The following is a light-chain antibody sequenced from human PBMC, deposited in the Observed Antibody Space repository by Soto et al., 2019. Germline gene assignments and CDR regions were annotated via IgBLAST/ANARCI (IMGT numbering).Light chain of an antibody. J-gene: IGKJ1*01. V-gene: IGKV3-15*01. CDR3: EVYIPCPPGM. CDR2: DTS. Sequence: EIVVTQSPATLSASPGERVTLSCRASQFVSSRLAWYQQRPGQVPRLLIYDTSTRAPGISARFSGSGSGTEFPLTISGLRSKDFQVYYCEVYIPCPPGMCGQGTSVDIK. CDR1: QFVSSR.